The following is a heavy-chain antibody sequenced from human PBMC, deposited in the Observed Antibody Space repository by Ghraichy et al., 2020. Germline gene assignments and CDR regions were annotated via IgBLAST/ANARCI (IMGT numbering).Heavy chain of an antibody. V-gene: IGHV1-18*01. CDR2: ISAYNGNT. D-gene: IGHD5-18*01. CDR3: ALCGYSYGYHWVIDY. J-gene: IGHJ4*02. CDR1: GYTFTSYG. Sequence: ASVKVSCKASGYTFTSYGISWVRQAPGQGLEWMGWISAYNGNTNYAQKLQGRVTMTTDTSTSTAYMELRSLRSDDTAVYYCALCGYSYGYHWVIDYWGQGTLVTVSS.